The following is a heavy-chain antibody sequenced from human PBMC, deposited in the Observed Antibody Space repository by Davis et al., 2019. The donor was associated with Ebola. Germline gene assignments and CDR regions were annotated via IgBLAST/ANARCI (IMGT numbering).Heavy chain of an antibody. CDR3: ARDIGFGFNYYYYGMDV. CDR2: IIPIFGTA. J-gene: IGHJ6*02. CDR1: GGTFSSYA. Sequence: AASVKVPCKASGGTFSSYAISWVRQAPGQGLEWMGGIIPIFGTANYAQKFQGRVTITADKSTSTAYMELSSLRSEDTAVYYCARDIGFGFNYYYYGMDVWGQGTTVTVSS. D-gene: IGHD3-3*01. V-gene: IGHV1-69*06.